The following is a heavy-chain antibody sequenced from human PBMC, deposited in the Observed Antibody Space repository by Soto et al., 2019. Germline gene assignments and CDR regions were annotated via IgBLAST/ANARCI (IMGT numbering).Heavy chain of an antibody. Sequence: QVQMVESGGGVVQPGTSLRLSCATSGFTFSTSGMHGVPQAPGKGLEWVAMISHDGSVTYYTDSVQGRFTISRDTPKNTLYLQMNSLRDEDTAIYYCAKDWGSSGWYNWFDPWGQGTRVTVS. V-gene: IGHV3-30*18. CDR3: AKDWGSSGWYNWFDP. J-gene: IGHJ5*02. D-gene: IGHD6-13*01. CDR1: GFTFSTSG. CDR2: ISHDGSVT.